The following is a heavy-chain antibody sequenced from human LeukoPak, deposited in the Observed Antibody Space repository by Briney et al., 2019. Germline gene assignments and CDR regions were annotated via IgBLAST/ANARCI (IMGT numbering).Heavy chain of an antibody. J-gene: IGHJ3*02. CDR2: IYYSGST. Sequence: SETLSLTCTVSGGSISSATYYWSWVRQPAGKGLEWIGYIYYSGSTTYSPSLKSRVTIAVDTSKNELSLKLSSVTAADTAVYYCARASGYSGYDWATAFDIWGQGTMVTVSS. CDR1: GGSISSATYY. D-gene: IGHD5-12*01. CDR3: ARASGYSGYDWATAFDI. V-gene: IGHV4-61*10.